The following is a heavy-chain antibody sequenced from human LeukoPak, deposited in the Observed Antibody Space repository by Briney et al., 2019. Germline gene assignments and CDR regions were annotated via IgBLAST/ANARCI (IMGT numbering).Heavy chain of an antibody. Sequence: SETPSLTCTVSGCSISSYYWSWIRQPPGKGLEWIGYIYYSGSTNYNPSLKSRVTISVDTSKNQFSLKLSSVTAADTAVYYCARGLPSLYWGQGTLVTVSS. CDR1: GCSISSYY. J-gene: IGHJ4*02. CDR2: IYYSGST. CDR3: ARGLPSLY. V-gene: IGHV4-59*01.